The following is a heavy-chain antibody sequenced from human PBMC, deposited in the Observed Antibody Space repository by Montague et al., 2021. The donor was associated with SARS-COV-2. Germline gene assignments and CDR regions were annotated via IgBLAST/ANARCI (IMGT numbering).Heavy chain of an antibody. J-gene: IGHJ6*03. CDR3: ARLGDGVVPSPILGVGPYYSYYYMDV. CDR1: GGSFSTYS. V-gene: IGHV4-34*01. CDR2: IHHCGST. D-gene: IGHD3-10*01. Sequence: SDTLSLTCAVHGGSFSTYSWNWIRQPPGKGLEWIGEIHHCGSTNYNPSLKSRVTISADTSKNQFSLKLTSVAAADTAVYYCARLGDGVVPSPILGVGPYYSYYYMDVWGKGTTVTVSS.